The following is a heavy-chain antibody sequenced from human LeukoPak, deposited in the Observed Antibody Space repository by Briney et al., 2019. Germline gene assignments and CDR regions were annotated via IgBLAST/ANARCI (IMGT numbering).Heavy chain of an antibody. D-gene: IGHD3-9*01. J-gene: IGHJ4*02. CDR3: AKVPVRYFDWLTYYFDY. Sequence: GGSLRLSCAASGFTFSSYAMSWVRQAPGKGLEWVSAISGSGGSTYYADSVKGRFTISRDNSKNTLYLQMNSLRAEDTAVYYCAKVPVRYFDWLTYYFDYWGQGTLVTVSS. CDR2: ISGSGGST. CDR1: GFTFSSYA. V-gene: IGHV3-23*01.